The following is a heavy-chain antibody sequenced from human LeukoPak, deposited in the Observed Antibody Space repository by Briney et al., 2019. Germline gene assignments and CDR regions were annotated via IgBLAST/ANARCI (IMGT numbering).Heavy chain of an antibody. Sequence: SETLSLTCTVSGGSISSYYWSWIRQPPGEGLEWIGYIYYSGSTNYNPSLKSRVTISVDTSKNQFSLKLSSVTAADTAVYYCARNERRGKRSSSGTFSYGMDVWGQGTTVTVSS. CDR1: GGSISSYY. CDR3: ARNERRGKRSSSGTFSYGMDV. V-gene: IGHV4-59*01. J-gene: IGHJ6*02. D-gene: IGHD3-10*01. CDR2: IYYSGST.